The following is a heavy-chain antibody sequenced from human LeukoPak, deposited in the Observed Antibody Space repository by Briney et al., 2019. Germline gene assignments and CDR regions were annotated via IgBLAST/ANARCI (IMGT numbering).Heavy chain of an antibody. V-gene: IGHV4-39*07. D-gene: IGHD3-16*01. CDR1: GGSISSSNYY. CDR2: IYYSGST. Sequence: SETLSLTCTVSGGSISSSNYYWGWIRQPPGKGLEWIGSIYYSGSTYYNPSLRSRVTISVDRSKNQFSLKLSSVTAADTAVYYCARDLGGPTDYWGQGTLVTVSS. J-gene: IGHJ4*02. CDR3: ARDLGGPTDY.